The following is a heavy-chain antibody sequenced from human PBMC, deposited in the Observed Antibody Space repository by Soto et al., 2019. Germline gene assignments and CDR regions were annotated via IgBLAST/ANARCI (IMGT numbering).Heavy chain of an antibody. CDR3: ARDSVGSGYD. Sequence: QVQLQESGPGLVKPSETLSLTCTVSGGSMTSYYWSWIRQPPGKRLEWMGYIYYSGYTNYNPSLKSRVTFSVDTSKSQFSLEMRSVTAADTAVYYCARDSVGSGYDWGQGTLVTVSS. CDR1: GGSMTSYY. J-gene: IGHJ4*02. D-gene: IGHD3-22*01. CDR2: IYYSGYT. V-gene: IGHV4-59*01.